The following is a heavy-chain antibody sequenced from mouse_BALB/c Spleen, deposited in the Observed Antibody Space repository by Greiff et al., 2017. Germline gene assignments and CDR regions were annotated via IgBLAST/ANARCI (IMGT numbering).Heavy chain of an antibody. V-gene: IGHV1S132*01. CDR2: IFPGTGTT. D-gene: IGHD1-1*01. J-gene: IGHJ1*01. CDR1: GYTFTSYW. Sequence: VQLQQSGAELVKPGASVKLSCKTSGYTFTSYWIQWVKQRPGQGLGWIGEIFPGTGTTYYNEKFKGKATLTIDTSSSTAYMQLSSLTAEDSAVYFCARSYGSSHWYFDVWGAGTTVTVSS. CDR3: ARSYGSSHWYFDV.